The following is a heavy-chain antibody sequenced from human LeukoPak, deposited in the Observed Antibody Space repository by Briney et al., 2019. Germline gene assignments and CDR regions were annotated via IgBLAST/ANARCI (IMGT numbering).Heavy chain of an antibody. Sequence: GGSLRLSCAASGFTFSSYGMHWVRQAPGKGLEWVAFIRYDGSNKYYADSVKGRFTTSRDNSKNTLYLQMNSLRAEDTAVYYCARPYYYGSGSYYNSFDYWGQGTLVTVSS. J-gene: IGHJ4*02. CDR2: IRYDGSNK. CDR1: GFTFSSYG. D-gene: IGHD3-10*01. V-gene: IGHV3-30*02. CDR3: ARPYYYGSGSYYNSFDY.